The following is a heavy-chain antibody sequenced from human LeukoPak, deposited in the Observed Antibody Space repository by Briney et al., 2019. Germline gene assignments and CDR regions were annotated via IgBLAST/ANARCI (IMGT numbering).Heavy chain of an antibody. CDR3: ARERVVVPAVKNWFDP. V-gene: IGHV1-69*13. CDR1: GGTFSSYA. Sequence: ASVKVSCKASGGTFSSYAISWVRQAPGQGLEWMGGIIPIFGTANYAQKFQGRVTITADESTSTAYMELSSLRSEDTAVYYCARERVVVPAVKNWFDPWGQGTLVTVSS. J-gene: IGHJ5*02. CDR2: IIPIFGTA. D-gene: IGHD2-2*01.